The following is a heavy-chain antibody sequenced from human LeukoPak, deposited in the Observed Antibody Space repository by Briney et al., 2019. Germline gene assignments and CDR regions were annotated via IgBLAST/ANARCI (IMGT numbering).Heavy chain of an antibody. CDR2: INHSGST. CDR3: ARVALNYGFWSGYTNWFDP. V-gene: IGHV4-34*01. CDR1: GGSFSGYY. Sequence: PSETLSLTCAVYGGSFSGYYWSWIRQPPGKGLEWIGEINHSGSTNYNPSLKSRVTISVDTSKNQFSLKLSSVTAADTAVYYRARVALNYGFWSGYTNWFDPWGQGTLVTVSS. J-gene: IGHJ5*02. D-gene: IGHD3-3*01.